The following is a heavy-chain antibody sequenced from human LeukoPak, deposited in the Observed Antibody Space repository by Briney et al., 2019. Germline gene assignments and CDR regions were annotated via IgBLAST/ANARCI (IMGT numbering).Heavy chain of an antibody. CDR1: GGTFSSYT. Sequence: SVKVSCKASGGTFSSYTISWVRQAPGQGLEWMGRIIPILGIANYAQKFQGRVTITADKSTSTAYMELSSLRSEDTAVYYCARGFEAYDILTGSPQLGIWGQGTMVAVSS. D-gene: IGHD3-9*01. CDR3: ARGFEAYDILTGSPQLGI. J-gene: IGHJ3*02. CDR2: IIPILGIA. V-gene: IGHV1-69*02.